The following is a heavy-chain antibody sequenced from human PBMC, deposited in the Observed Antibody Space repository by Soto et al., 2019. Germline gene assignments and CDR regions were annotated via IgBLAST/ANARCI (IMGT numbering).Heavy chain of an antibody. CDR3: ARERGGYCSSTSCYTAHAFDI. CDR2: IYHSGST. V-gene: IGHV4-4*02. J-gene: IGHJ3*02. CDR1: GGSISSSNW. D-gene: IGHD2-2*02. Sequence: SETLSLTCAVSGGSISSSNWWSWVRQPPGKGLEWIGEIYHSGSTNYNPSLKSRVTISVDKSKNQFSLKLSSVTAADTAVYYCARERGGYCSSTSCYTAHAFDIWGQGTIVTVSS.